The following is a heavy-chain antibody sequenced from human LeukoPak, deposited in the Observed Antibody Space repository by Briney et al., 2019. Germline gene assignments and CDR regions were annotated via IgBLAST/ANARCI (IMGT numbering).Heavy chain of an antibody. CDR1: GFTFNDYA. D-gene: IGHD2-8*01. CDR2: IDWNSGKT. V-gene: IGHV3-9*01. CDR3: AKDMGIKGVNFFYFNS. J-gene: IGHJ4*02. Sequence: PGRSLRLSCAASGFTFNDYAMHWVRQAPGKGLEWVLGIDWNSGKTAYADSVKGRFTISRDNAKNSLYLQMNSLKAEDTALYYCAKDMGIKGVNFFYFNSWGQGTLVTVSS.